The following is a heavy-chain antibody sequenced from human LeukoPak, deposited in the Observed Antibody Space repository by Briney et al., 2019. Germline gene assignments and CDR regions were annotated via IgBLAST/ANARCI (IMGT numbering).Heavy chain of an antibody. Sequence: GGSLRLSCAASGFTFSSYSMNWVRQAPGKGLECVSSISSSSSYIYYADSVKGRFTISRDNAKNSLYLQMNSLRAEDTAVYYCARDLITVAGFSYYYYYMDVWGKGTTVTVSS. CDR3: ARDLITVAGFSYYYYYMDV. J-gene: IGHJ6*03. D-gene: IGHD6-19*01. CDR1: GFTFSSYS. CDR2: ISSSSSYI. V-gene: IGHV3-21*01.